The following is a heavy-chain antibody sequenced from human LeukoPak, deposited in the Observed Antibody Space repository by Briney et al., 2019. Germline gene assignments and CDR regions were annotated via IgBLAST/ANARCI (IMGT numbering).Heavy chain of an antibody. V-gene: IGHV1-18*01. D-gene: IGHD2-2*02. CDR1: GYTFTSYD. Sequence: ASVKVSCKASGYTFTSYDISWVRQAPGQGLEWMGWISAYNGNTNYAQKLQGRVTMTTDTSTSTAYMELRSLRSDDTAVYYCARTQTATAIRSFDYWGQGTLVTVSS. J-gene: IGHJ4*02. CDR3: ARTQTATAIRSFDY. CDR2: ISAYNGNT.